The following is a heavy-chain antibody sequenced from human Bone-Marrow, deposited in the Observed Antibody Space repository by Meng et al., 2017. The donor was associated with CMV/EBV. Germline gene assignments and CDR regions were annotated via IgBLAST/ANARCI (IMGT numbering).Heavy chain of an antibody. CDR1: GGTFSSYA. J-gene: IGHJ5*02. CDR2: INPNSGGT. D-gene: IGHD3-10*01. CDR3: ARPLESVGSGSSWFDP. V-gene: IGHV1-2*02. Sequence: ASVKVSCKASGGTFSSYAISWVRQAPGQGLEWMGWINPNSGGTNYAQKFQGRVTMTRDTSISTAYMELSRLRSDDTAVYYCARPLESVGSGSSWFDPWGQGTLGTVSS.